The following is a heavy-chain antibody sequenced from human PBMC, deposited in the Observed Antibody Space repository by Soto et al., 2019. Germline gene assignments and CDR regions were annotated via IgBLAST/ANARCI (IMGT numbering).Heavy chain of an antibody. Sequence: GGSLRLSCAASGFTFSSFAMSWVRQAPGKGLEWVSTITGSGGSTNYADSVKGRFTMSRDNSKNTLYLLMNSLRAEDTAVYYCVGWYVGQNYFDYWGQGTLVTVSS. CDR2: ITGSGGST. D-gene: IGHD6-19*01. CDR1: GFTFSSFA. V-gene: IGHV3-23*01. CDR3: VGWYVGQNYFDY. J-gene: IGHJ4*02.